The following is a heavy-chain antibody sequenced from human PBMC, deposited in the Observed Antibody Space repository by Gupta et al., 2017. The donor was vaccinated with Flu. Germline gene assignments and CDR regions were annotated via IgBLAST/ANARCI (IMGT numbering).Heavy chain of an antibody. CDR2: INPDSGGT. V-gene: IGHV1-2*02. D-gene: IGHD2-15*01. CDR1: GYTFTGYY. J-gene: IGHJ6*02. Sequence: QVPLVQSGAEVKKPGASVKVSCKASGYTFTGYYMHWVRQAPGQGLEWMGWINPDSGGTKYAQKFQGRVTMTRDTSISTAYMELSRLKSDDTAVYYCASQGPFCSGGSCYSIALNCAMDVWGQGTTVTVSS. CDR3: ASQGPFCSGGSCYSIALNCAMDV.